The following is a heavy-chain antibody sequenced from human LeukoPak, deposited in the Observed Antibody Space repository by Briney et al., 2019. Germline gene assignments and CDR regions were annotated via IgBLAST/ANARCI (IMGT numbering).Heavy chain of an antibody. CDR2: IRYDGSNK. CDR1: GFTFSSYG. V-gene: IGHV3-30*02. J-gene: IGHJ4*02. CDR3: AKLDSELVDY. D-gene: IGHD2-15*01. Sequence: GGSLRLSCAASGFTFSSYGMHWVRQAPGKGLEWVAFIRYDGSNKYYADSVKGRFTISRDNSKNTLYLQMNSLRAEDTAVYYCAKLDSELVDYWGQGTLVTVSS.